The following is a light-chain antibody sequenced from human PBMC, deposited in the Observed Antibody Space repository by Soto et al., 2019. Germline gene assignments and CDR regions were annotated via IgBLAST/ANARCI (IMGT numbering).Light chain of an antibody. CDR1: SSNIGAGYD. Sequence: QSVLTQPPSESGVPGQRVTISCTGSSSNIGAGYDVHWYQQLPGTAPKLLIYGNSNRPSGVPDRFSGSKSGTSASLAITGLQAEDESDYYCQSYDSSLSGDVVFGGGTKLTVL. V-gene: IGLV1-40*01. CDR2: GNS. CDR3: QSYDSSLSGDVV. J-gene: IGLJ2*01.